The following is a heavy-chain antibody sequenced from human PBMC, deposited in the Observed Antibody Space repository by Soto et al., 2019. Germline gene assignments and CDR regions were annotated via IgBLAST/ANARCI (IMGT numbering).Heavy chain of an antibody. Sequence: SETLSLTCAVYGGSFSGYYWSWIRQPPGKGLEWIGEINHSGSTNYNPSLKSRVTISVDTSKNQFSLKLSSVTAADTAVYYCASRWSGYYSRYWGQGTLVTVSS. J-gene: IGHJ4*02. D-gene: IGHD3-3*01. CDR2: INHSGST. V-gene: IGHV4-34*01. CDR3: ASRWSGYYSRY. CDR1: GGSFSGYY.